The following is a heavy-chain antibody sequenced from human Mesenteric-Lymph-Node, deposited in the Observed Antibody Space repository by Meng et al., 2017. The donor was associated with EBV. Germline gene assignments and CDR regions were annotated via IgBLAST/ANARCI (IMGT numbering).Heavy chain of an antibody. D-gene: IGHD1-26*01. CDR1: GDSISSSN. Sequence: VQLQASGQGMGKPSGTLSLTCAVSGDSISSSNWWSWVRQPPGKGLEWISVISGSGYSTHYADSVKGRFTVSRDFSKNTLYLQMNTLRPEDTAVYYCVKSGYSGSYFVFDYWGQGALVTVSS. J-gene: IGHJ4*02. CDR2: ISGSGYST. CDR3: VKSGYSGSYFVFDY. V-gene: IGHV3-23*01.